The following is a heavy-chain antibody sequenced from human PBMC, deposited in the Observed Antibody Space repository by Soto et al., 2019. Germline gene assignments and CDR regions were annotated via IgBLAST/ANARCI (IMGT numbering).Heavy chain of an antibody. D-gene: IGHD6-19*01. CDR2: MNPNSGNT. Sequence: QVQLVQSGAEVKKPGASVKVSCKASGYTFTSYDINWVRQATGQGPEWMGWMNPNSGNTGYAQKFQSRVTKNKHTQNHTAYMELSRLRIEHTAWNYCAAVVPVAGALYFDSWVQGTLVTVSS. CDR3: AAVVPVAGALYFDS. J-gene: IGHJ4*02. V-gene: IGHV1-8*01. CDR1: GYTFTSYD.